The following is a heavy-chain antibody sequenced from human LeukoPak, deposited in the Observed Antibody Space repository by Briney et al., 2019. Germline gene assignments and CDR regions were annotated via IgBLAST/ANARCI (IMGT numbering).Heavy chain of an antibody. V-gene: IGHV4-34*01. J-gene: IGHJ5*02. D-gene: IGHD3-10*01. CDR1: GGSFSGYY. CDR2: INHSGST. CDR3: ARGPYYYGSGSYYRYWFDP. Sequence: SETLSLTCAVYGGSFSGYYWSWIRQPPGKGLEWIGEINHSGSTNYNPSLKSRVTISVDTSKNQFSLKLSPVTAADTAVYYCARGPYYYGSGSYYRYWFDPWGQGTLVTVSS.